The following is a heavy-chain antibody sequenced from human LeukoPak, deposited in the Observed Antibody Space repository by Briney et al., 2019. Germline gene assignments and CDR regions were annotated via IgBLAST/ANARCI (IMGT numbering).Heavy chain of an antibody. CDR2: ISYDGSNK. CDR3: ARAESSTGRLGEGYYFDY. Sequence: GGSLRLSCAASGFTFTSYAMHWVRQAPGKGLEWVALISYDGSNKYYADSVKGRFTISRDNSKNTLYLQMNSLRAEDTAVYYCARAESSTGRLGEGYYFDYWGQGTLVTVSS. CDR1: GFTFTSYA. J-gene: IGHJ4*02. V-gene: IGHV3-30-3*01. D-gene: IGHD3-16*01.